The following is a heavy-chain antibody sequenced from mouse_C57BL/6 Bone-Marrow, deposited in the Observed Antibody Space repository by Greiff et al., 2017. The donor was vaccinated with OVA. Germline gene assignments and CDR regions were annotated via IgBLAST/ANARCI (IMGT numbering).Heavy chain of an antibody. J-gene: IGHJ1*03. CDR2: INPSTGGT. V-gene: IGHV1-42*01. Sequence: EVQLKESGPELVKPGASVKISCKASGYSFTGYYMNWVKQSPEKSLEWIGEINPSTGGTTYNQKFKAKATLTVDKSSSTAYMQLKSLTSEDSAVYYCARFGDVWGTGTTVTVSS. CDR1: GYSFTGYY. CDR3: ARFGDV.